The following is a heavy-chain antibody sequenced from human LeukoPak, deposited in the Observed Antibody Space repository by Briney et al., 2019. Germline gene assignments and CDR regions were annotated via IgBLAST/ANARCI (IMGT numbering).Heavy chain of an antibody. Sequence: PSETLSLTCTVSGGSISSYYWSWIRQPPGKGLEWIGYIYYSGSTNYNPSLKSRATISVDTSKNQFSLKLSSVTAADTAVYYCARDNYGELRYYYYGMDVWGQGTTVTVSS. D-gene: IGHD4-17*01. CDR3: ARDNYGELRYYYYGMDV. V-gene: IGHV4-59*01. J-gene: IGHJ6*02. CDR1: GGSISSYY. CDR2: IYYSGST.